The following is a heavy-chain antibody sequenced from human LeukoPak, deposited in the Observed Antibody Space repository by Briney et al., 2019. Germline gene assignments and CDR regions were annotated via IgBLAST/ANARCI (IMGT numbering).Heavy chain of an antibody. V-gene: IGHV3-74*01. CDR3: ARREWLDYYYYGMDV. CDR2: INSDGSIT. Sequence: GGSLRLSCAASGFTFTTYWMHWVRQAPGKGLVWVSHINSDGSITSYADSVKGRFTISRDNAKNSLYLQMNSLRAEDTAVYYCARREWLDYYYYGMDVWGQGTTVTVSS. D-gene: IGHD6-19*01. CDR1: GFTFTTYW. J-gene: IGHJ6*02.